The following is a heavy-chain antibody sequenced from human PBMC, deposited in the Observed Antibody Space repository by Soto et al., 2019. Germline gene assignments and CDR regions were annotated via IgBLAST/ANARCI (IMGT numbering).Heavy chain of an antibody. CDR3: AREGTTAPNWFDP. CDR1: GGSISSGGYY. J-gene: IGHJ5*02. Sequence: SETLSLTCTVSGGSISSGGYYWSWIRQHPGKGLEWIGYIYYSGSTYYNPSLKSRVTISVGTSKNQFSLKLSSVTAADTAVYYCAREGTTAPNWFDPWGQGTLVTVSS. CDR2: IYYSGST. V-gene: IGHV4-31*03. D-gene: IGHD4-17*01.